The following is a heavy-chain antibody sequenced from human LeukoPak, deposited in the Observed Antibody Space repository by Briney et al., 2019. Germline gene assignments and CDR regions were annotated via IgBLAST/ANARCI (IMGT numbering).Heavy chain of an antibody. Sequence: SETLSLTCAVYGGSFSGYYWSWIRQPPGKGLEWIGEINHSGSTNYNPSLKSRVTISVDTSKNQLSLKLSSVTAADTAVYYGARGIAAHGGYYYYYYYMDVWGKGTTVTVSS. J-gene: IGHJ6*03. CDR3: ARGIAAHGGYYYYYYYMDV. V-gene: IGHV4-34*01. CDR1: GGSFSGYY. CDR2: INHSGST. D-gene: IGHD6-6*01.